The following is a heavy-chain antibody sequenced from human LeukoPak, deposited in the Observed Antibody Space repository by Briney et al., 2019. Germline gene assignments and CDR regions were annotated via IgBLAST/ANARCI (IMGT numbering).Heavy chain of an antibody. Sequence: GGSLTLCCAASGFIISHHGMHCVRQAPGKGLEWVAVIWSDGTNRFYADSVKGRFTISRDNSQNTVFLQMDSLRVKDTAIYYCARNAHRGFDKSNSHKYWGHGTLVTVSS. CDR3: ARNAHRGFDKSNSHKY. D-gene: IGHD4-11*01. V-gene: IGHV3-33*01. J-gene: IGHJ4*01. CDR2: IWSDGTNR. CDR1: GFIISHHG.